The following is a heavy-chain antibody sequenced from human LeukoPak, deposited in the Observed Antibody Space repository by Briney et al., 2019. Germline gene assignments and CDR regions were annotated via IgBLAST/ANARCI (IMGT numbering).Heavy chain of an antibody. V-gene: IGHV1-3*01. D-gene: IGHD5-18*01. Sequence: ASVKVSCKASGYTFTSYAMHWVRQAPGQRLEWMGWINAGNGNTKYSQKIQGRVTITRDTSASTAYMELSSLRSEDTAVYYCAMHVDTAMVFDYWGQGTLVTVSS. J-gene: IGHJ4*02. CDR2: INAGNGNT. CDR1: GYTFTSYA. CDR3: AMHVDTAMVFDY.